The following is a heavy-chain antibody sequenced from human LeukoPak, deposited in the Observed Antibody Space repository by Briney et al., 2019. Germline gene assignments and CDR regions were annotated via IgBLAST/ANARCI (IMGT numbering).Heavy chain of an antibody. Sequence: GGSLRLSCEASGFTFSSYWMDWVRQVPGKGLEWVASVKPDGGDNFYVDSVEGRFTISRDNARYSLFLQMNSLRVEDTAVYYCVRENQLRCWGQGTLVSVSS. V-gene: IGHV3-7*01. CDR2: VKPDGGDN. CDR1: GFTFSSYW. D-gene: IGHD5-12*01. J-gene: IGHJ4*02. CDR3: VRENQLRC.